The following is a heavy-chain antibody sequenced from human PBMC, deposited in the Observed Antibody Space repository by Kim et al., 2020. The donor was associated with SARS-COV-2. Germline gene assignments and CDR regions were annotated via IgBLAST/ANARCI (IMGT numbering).Heavy chain of an antibody. J-gene: IGHJ3*02. CDR3: ARGSGSYYAAFDI. V-gene: IGHV3-30*04. CDR2: ITYDGGNK. CDR1: GFTFSSYA. Sequence: GGSLRLSCAASGFTFSSYAMHWVRQAPGKGLEWVAGITYDGGNKYYADSVKGRFTISRDNSKNTLYLQMNSLRAEDTAVYYCARGSGSYYAAFDIWGQGTMVTVPS. D-gene: IGHD1-26*01.